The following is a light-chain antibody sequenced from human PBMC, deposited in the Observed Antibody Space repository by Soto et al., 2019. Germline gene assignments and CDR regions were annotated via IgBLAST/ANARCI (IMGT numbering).Light chain of an antibody. CDR2: EVT. Sequence: QSALAQPASVSGSPGQSITISCTGGSSDIGGYNYVSWYQQHPGRAPRLLILEVTNRPSGVPDRFSGSKSGSTASLIIRGLQAEDEADYFCSSYSSKTPPYVFGTGTKLTVL. V-gene: IGLV2-14*01. J-gene: IGLJ1*01. CDR3: SSYSSKTPPYV. CDR1: SSDIGGYNY.